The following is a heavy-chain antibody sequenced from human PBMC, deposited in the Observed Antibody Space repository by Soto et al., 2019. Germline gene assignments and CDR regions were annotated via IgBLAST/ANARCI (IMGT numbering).Heavy chain of an antibody. CDR3: AREDDMDYYYGMDV. CDR2: IYYSGST. CDR1: GGSISSGDYY. D-gene: IGHD1-1*01. V-gene: IGHV4-30-4*01. Sequence: SETLSLTCTVSGGSISSGDYYWSWIRQPPGKGLEWIGYIYYSGSTYYNPSLKSRVTISVDTSKNQFSLKLSSVTAADTAVYYCAREDDMDYYYGMDVWGQGTTVTVSS. J-gene: IGHJ6*02.